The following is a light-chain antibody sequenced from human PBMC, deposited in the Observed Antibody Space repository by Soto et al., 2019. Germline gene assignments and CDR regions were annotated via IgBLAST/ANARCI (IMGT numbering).Light chain of an antibody. Sequence: IQMTQSPSTLSASVGDRVTITCRASQSISDLSAWYQQKPGEAPKLLIYKASSLESGVPSRFSGSGSGTQFSLTISSLQPDDFATYYCQQYDNYSPFGGGTKVEIK. J-gene: IGKJ4*02. CDR1: QSISDL. CDR3: QQYDNYSP. CDR2: KAS. V-gene: IGKV1-5*03.